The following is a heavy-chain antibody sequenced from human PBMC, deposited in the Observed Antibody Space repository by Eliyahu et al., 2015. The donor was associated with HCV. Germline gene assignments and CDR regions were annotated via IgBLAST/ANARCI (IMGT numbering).Heavy chain of an antibody. J-gene: IGHJ2*01. D-gene: IGHD6-13*01. CDR2: IGAAGNT. CDR3: VRGNTSSWYWFFDL. CDR1: GFSFTAYD. Sequence: QLVESGGGLVKPGGSLRLSCVASGFSFTAYDXHWIRQGPGRGLEWLSGIGAAGNTYYPGFVKGRFTISRENAKNSLFLQVDSLRADDTALYYCVRGNTSSWYWFFDLWGRGTLVTVSS. V-gene: IGHV3-13*01.